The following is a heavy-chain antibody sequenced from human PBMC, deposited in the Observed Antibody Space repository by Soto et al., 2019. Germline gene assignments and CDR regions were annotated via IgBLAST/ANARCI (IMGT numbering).Heavy chain of an antibody. D-gene: IGHD4-17*01. CDR2: IYYSGST. CDR1: GGTIRTGGYY. Sequence: TLSLTCTVSGGTIRTGGYYWTWIRQHPGKGLEWIGYIYYSGSTYYNPSLKSRVTISVDTSKNQFSLKLSSVTAADTAVYYCARGLSVTLFGNWGQGTLVTVSS. CDR3: ARGLSVTLFGN. J-gene: IGHJ4*02. V-gene: IGHV4-31*03.